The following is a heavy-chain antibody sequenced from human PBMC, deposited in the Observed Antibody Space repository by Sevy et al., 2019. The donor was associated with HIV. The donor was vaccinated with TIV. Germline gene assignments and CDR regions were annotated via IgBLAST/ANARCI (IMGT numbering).Heavy chain of an antibody. D-gene: IGHD3-3*01. CDR3: AKDPRPSHRITTFGGVDYFEY. J-gene: IGHJ4*02. CDR2: IRYDESEQ. V-gene: IGHV3-30*02. Sequence: GGSLRLSCAASGFTFSTYGMHWVRQAPGKGLEWVAFIRYDESEQYCADSVKGRCTISRDNSKSTLYLRLSSLRAEDTAVYYCAKDPRPSHRITTFGGVDYFEYWGQGTLVTVSS. CDR1: GFTFSTYG.